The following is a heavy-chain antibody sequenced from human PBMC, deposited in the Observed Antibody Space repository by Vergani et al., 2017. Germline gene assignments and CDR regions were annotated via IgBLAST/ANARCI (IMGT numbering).Heavy chain of an antibody. V-gene: IGHV1-46*01. CDR3: ARYRFSSSFDYYMDV. CDR2: INPSGGST. CDR1: GYTFTSYY. J-gene: IGHJ6*03. Sequence: QVQLVQSGAEVKKPGASVKVSCKASGYTFTSYYMHWVRQAPGQGLEWMGIINPSGGSTSYAQRFQGRVTMTRDTSTSTVSMELSSLRSEDTAEYFCARYRFSSSFDYYMDVWGKGTTVTVSS. D-gene: IGHD6-6*01.